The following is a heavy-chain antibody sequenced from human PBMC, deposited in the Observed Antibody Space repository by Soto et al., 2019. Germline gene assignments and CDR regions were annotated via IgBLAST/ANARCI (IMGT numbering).Heavy chain of an antibody. D-gene: IGHD3-10*01. CDR2: VSGSGGGT. V-gene: IGHV3-23*01. CDR3: AKARDPMVRAAVHYGMDV. Sequence: PGGSLRLSCAASGFTFNTYGMTWVRQAPGKGLEWVSTVSGSGGGTYYADSVKGRFTISRDNSKNTLYLQMNSLRAEDTAVYYCAKARDPMVRAAVHYGMDVWGQGTTVTVSS. J-gene: IGHJ6*02. CDR1: GFTFNTYG.